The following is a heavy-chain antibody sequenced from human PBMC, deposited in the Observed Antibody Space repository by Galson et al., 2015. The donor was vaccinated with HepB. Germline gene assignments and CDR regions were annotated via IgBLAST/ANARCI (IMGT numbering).Heavy chain of an antibody. CDR3: ARDSGSYGSNWFDP. CDR1: GGSFNTYG. CDR2: ILPIFRTA. D-gene: IGHD1-26*01. Sequence: SVKVSCKASGGSFNTYGIAWVRQAPGQGLEWMGGILPIFRTANYAQKFQGRVTIPADDSTSTAYMELSSLRSEDTAIYYCARDSGSYGSNWFDPWGQGTLVTVSS. J-gene: IGHJ5*02. V-gene: IGHV1-69*13.